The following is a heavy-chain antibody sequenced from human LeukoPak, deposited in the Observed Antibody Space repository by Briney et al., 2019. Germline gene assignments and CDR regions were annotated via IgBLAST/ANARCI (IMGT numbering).Heavy chain of an antibody. CDR3: ASHDSSGYSFSLYY. Sequence: PGGSLRLSCAASGFTVSSNYMSWVRQAQGKGLEWVSVIYSGGSTYYADSVKGRFTISRDNSKNTLYLQMNSLRAEDTAVYYCASHDSSGYSFSLYYWGQGTLVTVSS. CDR2: IYSGGST. V-gene: IGHV3-66*02. D-gene: IGHD3-22*01. CDR1: GFTVSSNY. J-gene: IGHJ4*02.